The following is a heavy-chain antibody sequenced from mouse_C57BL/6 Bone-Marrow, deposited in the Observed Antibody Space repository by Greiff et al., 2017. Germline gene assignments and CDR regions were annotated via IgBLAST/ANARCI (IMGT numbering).Heavy chain of an antibody. CDR3: ARHGYYAMDY. CDR1: GYTFTSSG. CDR2: IYPRSGNT. J-gene: IGHJ4*01. V-gene: IGHV1-81*01. Sequence: QVQLQQPGAELARPGASVKLSCKASGYTFTSSGISWVKQRTGQGLEWIGEIYPRSGNTYYNEKFKGKATLTADKSSSTAYMELRSLTSEDSAVYFCARHGYYAMDYWGQGTSVTVSS.